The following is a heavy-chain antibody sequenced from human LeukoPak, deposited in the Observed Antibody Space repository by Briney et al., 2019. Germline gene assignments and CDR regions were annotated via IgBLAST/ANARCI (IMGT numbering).Heavy chain of an antibody. V-gene: IGHV3-30*02. CDR3: AKDAMSRGSFPYYFDY. Sequence: QTGGSLRLSCAASGLTFSSYGMNWVRQAPGKGLEWVIFIRYDGSSKYYADSVKGRFTISRDNSKNTVYLQMSRLRADDTAVYYCAKDAMSRGSFPYYFDYWGQGTLVTVSS. CDR1: GLTFSSYG. D-gene: IGHD3-22*01. CDR2: IRYDGSSK. J-gene: IGHJ4*02.